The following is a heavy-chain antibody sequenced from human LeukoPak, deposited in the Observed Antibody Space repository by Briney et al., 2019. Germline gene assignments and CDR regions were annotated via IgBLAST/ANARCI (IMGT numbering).Heavy chain of an antibody. V-gene: IGHV4-4*08. J-gene: IGHJ3*02. D-gene: IGHD3-9*01. CDR3: ATLLYDTTELDAFDI. CDR2: IFNNGNT. CDR1: GFTFSSYA. Sequence: PGGSLRLSCAASGFTFSSYAMSWVRQAPGKGLEWIGYIFNNGNTIYNPSLKSRVTISVDTSKNQFSLKLSSVTTADTAVYYCATLLYDTTELDAFDIWGQGTMVTVSS.